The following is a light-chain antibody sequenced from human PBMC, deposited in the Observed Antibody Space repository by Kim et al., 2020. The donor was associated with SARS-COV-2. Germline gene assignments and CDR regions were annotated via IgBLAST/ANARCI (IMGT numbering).Light chain of an antibody. CDR2: DVS. CDR1: SSDVGGYNY. Sequence: QSALTQPRSVSASPGPSVTITCTRTSSDVGGYNYVSWYQQHPGQAPKLMIYDVSKRTSGVPDRFSGSKSGNTASLTISGLQAEDEADYYCCSYAGSYTFRVFGAGTKVTVL. J-gene: IGLJ1*01. CDR3: CSYAGSYTFRV. V-gene: IGLV2-11*01.